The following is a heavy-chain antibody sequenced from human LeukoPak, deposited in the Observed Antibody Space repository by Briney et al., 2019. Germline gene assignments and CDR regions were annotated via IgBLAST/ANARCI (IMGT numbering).Heavy chain of an antibody. V-gene: IGHV1-46*01. J-gene: IGHJ4*02. D-gene: IGHD3-22*01. CDR2: IHPSGGST. CDR3: AKSNSLYDYDSSSITPLYFDY. Sequence: ASLKVSSKASLYTFTSYYMHCVRQAPGQGLEWRGMIHPSGGSTSYAQKFQGRVTMTSDTSTSTVYMELSSLRSEDTAVYYCAKSNSLYDYDSSSITPLYFDYWGQGTLVTVSS. CDR1: LYTFTSYY.